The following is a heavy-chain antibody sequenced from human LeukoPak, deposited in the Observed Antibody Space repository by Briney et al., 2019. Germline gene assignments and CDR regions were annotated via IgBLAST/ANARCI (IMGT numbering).Heavy chain of an antibody. CDR3: ARQDIAVAGVPFDY. V-gene: IGHV1-2*02. J-gene: IGHJ4*02. CDR2: INPNSGGT. D-gene: IGHD6-19*01. Sequence: GASVKVSCKASGYTFTGYYMHWVRQAPGQGLEWMGWINPNSGGTNYAQKFQGRVTMTRDTSISTAYMELSRLRSDDTAVYYCARQDIAVAGVPFDYWGQGILVTVSS. CDR1: GYTFTGYY.